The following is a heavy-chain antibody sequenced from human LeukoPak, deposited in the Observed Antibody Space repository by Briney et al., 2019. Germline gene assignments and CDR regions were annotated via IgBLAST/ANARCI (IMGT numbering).Heavy chain of an antibody. Sequence: PSETLSLTCTVSADPINSGVYYWHWLRQPAGKGLEWIGHIYTSGTTTNYHPSLKSRVTISLDTSKNQFSLKLRSVTAADTAVYYCARGELGISAFDIWGQGTMVTVSS. J-gene: IGHJ3*02. CDR2: IYTSGTT. CDR3: ARGELGISAFDI. V-gene: IGHV4-61*09. D-gene: IGHD7-27*01. CDR1: ADPINSGVYY.